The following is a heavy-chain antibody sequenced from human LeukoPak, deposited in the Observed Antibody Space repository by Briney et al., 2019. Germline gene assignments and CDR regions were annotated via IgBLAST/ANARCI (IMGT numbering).Heavy chain of an antibody. D-gene: IGHD1-26*01. Sequence: ASVKVSCKASGGTFSSYAISWVRQAPGQGLEWMGGIIPIFGTANYAQKFQGRVTITADESTSTAYMELSSLRSEDTAVYYCARRMGATGAFDIWGQGTMVTVSS. V-gene: IGHV1-69*01. CDR3: ARRMGATGAFDI. CDR2: IIPIFGTA. CDR1: GGTFSSYA. J-gene: IGHJ3*02.